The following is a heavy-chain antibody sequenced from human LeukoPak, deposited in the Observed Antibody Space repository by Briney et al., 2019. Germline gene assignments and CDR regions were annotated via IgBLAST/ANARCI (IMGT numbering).Heavy chain of an antibody. J-gene: IGHJ5*02. CDR1: GYSISSGHY. CDR2: IYYSGST. D-gene: IGHD4-17*01. V-gene: IGHV4-61*01. CDR3: ARGAHDYGNWFDP. Sequence: TSETLSLTCTVSGYSISSGHYWGWIRQPPGKGLEWIGYIYYSGSTNYNPSLKSRVTISVDTSKNQFSLKLSSVTAADTAVYYCARGAHDYGNWFDPWGQGTLVTVSS.